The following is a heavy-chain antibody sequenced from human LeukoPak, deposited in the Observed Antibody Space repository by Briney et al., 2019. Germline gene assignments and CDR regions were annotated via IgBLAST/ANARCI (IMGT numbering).Heavy chain of an antibody. Sequence: PGGSLRLSCAASGFTFSSYSMNWVRQAPGKGLGWVSSITSSSSYIYYADSVKGRFTISRDNAKNTLFLQMNSLRAEDTAVYYCARDFLWGSGSRWGQGTLVTVSS. D-gene: IGHD3-10*01. J-gene: IGHJ4*02. CDR2: ITSSSSYI. CDR3: ARDFLWGSGSR. V-gene: IGHV3-21*01. CDR1: GFTFSSYS.